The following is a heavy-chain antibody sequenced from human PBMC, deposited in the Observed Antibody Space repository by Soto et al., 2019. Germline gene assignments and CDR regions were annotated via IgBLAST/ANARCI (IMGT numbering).Heavy chain of an antibody. CDR3: ARAGEGSGRYPHY. Sequence: SETLSLTCTVSGGSISSGDYYWSWIRQPPGKGLEWIGYIYYSGSTYYNPSLKSRITISVDTSKNQFSLKLSSVTAADTAVYYCARAGEGSGRYPHYWGQGTLVTVSS. CDR1: GGSISSGDYY. CDR2: IYYSGST. V-gene: IGHV4-30-4*01. J-gene: IGHJ4*02. D-gene: IGHD1-26*01.